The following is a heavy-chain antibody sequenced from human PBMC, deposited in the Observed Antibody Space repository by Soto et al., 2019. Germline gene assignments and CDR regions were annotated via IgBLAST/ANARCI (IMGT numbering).Heavy chain of an antibody. CDR2: ISGSGGST. V-gene: IGHV3-23*01. Sequence: EVQLLESGGGLVQPGGSLRLSCAASGFTFSSYAMSWVRQAPGKGLEWVSAISGSGGSTYYADFVKGRFTISRDNSKNTLYLQMNSLRAEDTAVYYCAKDREYYDYVWGSSSYFDYWGQGTLVTVSS. J-gene: IGHJ4*02. CDR3: AKDREYYDYVWGSSSYFDY. CDR1: GFTFSSYA. D-gene: IGHD3-16*01.